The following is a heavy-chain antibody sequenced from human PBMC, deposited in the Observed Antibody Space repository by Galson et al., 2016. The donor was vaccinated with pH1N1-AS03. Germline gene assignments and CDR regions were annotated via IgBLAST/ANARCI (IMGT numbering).Heavy chain of an antibody. D-gene: IGHD1/OR15-1a*01. J-gene: IGHJ6*02. V-gene: IGHV2-70*04. Sequence: PALVKPTQTLTLTCTFSGFSITTSGVRMTWIRQPPGKALEWLGRIDSNDEKFYSTSLETRLTISRDIFKNQVVLTMTNMDPVDTGTYYCARRRPWNTGLDVWGQGTTVTVSS. CDR2: IDSNDEK. CDR1: GFSITTSGVR. CDR3: ARRRPWNTGLDV.